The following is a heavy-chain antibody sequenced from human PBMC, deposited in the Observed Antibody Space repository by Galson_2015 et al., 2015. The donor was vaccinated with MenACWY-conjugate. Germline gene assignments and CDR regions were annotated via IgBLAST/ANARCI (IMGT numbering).Heavy chain of an antibody. J-gene: IGHJ1*01. V-gene: IGHV3-49*03. CDR2: IRSKAYGGTT. Sequence: SLRLSCAASGFTFGDYAMSWFRQAPGKGLEWVGFIRSKAYGGTTEYAASVKGRFTISRDDSKSIAYLQMNSLKTEDTAVYYCTTPKPRSKGGMYFQHWGQGTLVTVSS. CDR3: TTPKPRSKGGMYFQH. CDR1: GFTFGDYA. D-gene: IGHD1-14*01.